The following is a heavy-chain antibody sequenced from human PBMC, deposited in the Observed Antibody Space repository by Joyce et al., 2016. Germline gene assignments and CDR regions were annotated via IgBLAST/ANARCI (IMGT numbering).Heavy chain of an antibody. CDR2: SNGGELT. CDR1: GGSFSGYY. Sequence: QVQLQQWGAGLLKPSETLSLTCAVCGGSFSGYYWTFIRQPPGKGLAWIGESNGGELTNSKPSLKGRVTRLLDTSKNQFALKLTSVTAADTAVYYCARGRGYTTSVRRRGMDVWGQGTTVTVSS. CDR3: ARGRGYTTSVRRRGMDV. D-gene: IGHD6-13*01. V-gene: IGHV4-34*01. J-gene: IGHJ6*02.